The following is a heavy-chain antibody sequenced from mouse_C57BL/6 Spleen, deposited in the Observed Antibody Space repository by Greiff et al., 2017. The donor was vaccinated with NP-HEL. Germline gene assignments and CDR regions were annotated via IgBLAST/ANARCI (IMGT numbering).Heavy chain of an antibody. CDR3: AREDYDGVYYAMDY. D-gene: IGHD2-4*01. V-gene: IGHV1-53*01. Sequence: QVQLKQPGTELVKPGASVKLSCKASGYTFTSYWMHWVKQRPGQGLEWIGNINPSNGGTNYNEKFKSKATLTVDKSSSTAYMQLSSLTSEDSTVYYCAREDYDGVYYAMDYWGQGTSVTVSS. J-gene: IGHJ4*01. CDR2: INPSNGGT. CDR1: GYTFTSYW.